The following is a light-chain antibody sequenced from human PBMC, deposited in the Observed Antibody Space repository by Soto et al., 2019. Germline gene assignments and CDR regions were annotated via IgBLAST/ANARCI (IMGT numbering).Light chain of an antibody. CDR3: CSYTSSSSWV. CDR1: TSDVGGYNY. Sequence: QSALTQPASVSGSPGQSITISCTGNTSDVGGYNYVSWYQQHPGKAPKLMIYDVSNRPSGVSNRFSGSKSGNTASLTISGLQAEDEAYYYCCSYTSSSSWVFGGGTKLTVL. J-gene: IGLJ3*02. CDR2: DVS. V-gene: IGLV2-14*01.